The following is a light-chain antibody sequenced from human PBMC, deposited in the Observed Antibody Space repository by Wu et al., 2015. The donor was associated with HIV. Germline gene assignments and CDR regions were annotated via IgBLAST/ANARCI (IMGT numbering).Light chain of an antibody. CDR2: SAS. J-gene: IGKJ1*01. Sequence: EIVMTQSPATLSVSPGERATLSCRASQSVGNNLAWYQQKPGQAPSLLIFSASTRATDIPARFSGSGSGTQFTLTISSLQPEDFAVYYCHQRTTWPRTFGQGTKVGVK. V-gene: IGKV3-15*01. CDR1: QSVGNN. CDR3: HQRTTWPRT.